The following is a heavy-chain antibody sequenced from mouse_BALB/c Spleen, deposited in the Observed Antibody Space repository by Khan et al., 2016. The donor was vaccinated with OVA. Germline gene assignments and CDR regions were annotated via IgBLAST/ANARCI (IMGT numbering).Heavy chain of an antibody. CDR2: MFPGDGST. D-gene: IGHD2-14*01. Sequence: QVQLKQSGAELVKPGASVKLSCKASGYTFTSHDINWVRQRPEQGLEWIGWMFPGDGSTKYNENFKGKATLTTDKSSSTAYMQLSRLTSEDSGAYSCARGGYGGFAYWGQGTLVTVSA. V-gene: IGHV1-85*01. CDR1: GYTFTSHD. J-gene: IGHJ3*01. CDR3: ARGGYGGFAY.